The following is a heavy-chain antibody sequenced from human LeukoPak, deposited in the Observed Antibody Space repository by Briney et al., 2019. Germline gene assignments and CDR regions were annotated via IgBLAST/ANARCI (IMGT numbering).Heavy chain of an antibody. CDR1: GFTVSSNY. V-gene: IGHV3-23*01. CDR2: LSGPGGST. D-gene: IGHD5-18*01. J-gene: IGHJ3*02. Sequence: GGSLRLSCAASGFTVSSNYMSWVRQAPGKGLEWVSALSGPGGSTYYADSVKGRLTISRDNAKNSLYLQMNSLRAEDTALYYCAKDISGYSYGVEAFDIWGQGTMVTVSS. CDR3: AKDISGYSYGVEAFDI.